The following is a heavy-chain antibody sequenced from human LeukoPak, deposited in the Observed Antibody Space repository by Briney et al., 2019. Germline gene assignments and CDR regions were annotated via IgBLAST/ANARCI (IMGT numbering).Heavy chain of an antibody. CDR2: ISSSSSYI. D-gene: IGHD6-13*01. CDR1: GFIFSTYN. V-gene: IGHV3-21*01. Sequence: GGSLRLSCAASGFIFSTYNIDWVRQAPGKGLEWVSSISSSSSYIYYADSVKGRFTISRDNGQNSLFLQMNSLRAEDTGLYYCARDPGIAADGTVGYFDYWGQGAQVTVSS. J-gene: IGHJ4*02. CDR3: ARDPGIAADGTVGYFDY.